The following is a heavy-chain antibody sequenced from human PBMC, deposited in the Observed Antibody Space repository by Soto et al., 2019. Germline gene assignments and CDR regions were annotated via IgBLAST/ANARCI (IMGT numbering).Heavy chain of an antibody. CDR1: GFTFSSYG. D-gene: IGHD6-19*01. V-gene: IGHV3-30*18. Sequence: PGGSLRLSCAASGFTFSSYGMHGVRQAPGKGLEWVAVISYDGSNKYYADSVKGRFTISRDNSKNTLYLQMNSLRAEDTAVYYCAKGMRSSGWRPFYGMDVWGQGTTVTVSS. J-gene: IGHJ6*02. CDR3: AKGMRSSGWRPFYGMDV. CDR2: ISYDGSNK.